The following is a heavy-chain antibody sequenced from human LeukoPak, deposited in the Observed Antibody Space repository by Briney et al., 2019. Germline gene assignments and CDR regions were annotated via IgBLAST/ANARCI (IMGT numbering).Heavy chain of an antibody. Sequence: PSETLSLTCTVSSGSISSSPYYWGWIRQPPGKGLEWIGSIYHSGSTYYNPSLKSRVTISVDTSKNQFSLRLSSVTAADTAVYYCARAAYNSGWYCDYWGQGTLVTVSS. CDR1: SGSISSSPYY. J-gene: IGHJ4*02. V-gene: IGHV4-39*07. D-gene: IGHD6-19*01. CDR3: ARAAYNSGWYCDY. CDR2: IYHSGST.